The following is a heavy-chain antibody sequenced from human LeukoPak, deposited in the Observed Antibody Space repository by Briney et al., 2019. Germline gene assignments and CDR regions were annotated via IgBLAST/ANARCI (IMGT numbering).Heavy chain of an antibody. CDR2: ISSSSSTI. J-gene: IGHJ6*02. D-gene: IGHD3-9*01. CDR3: ARTPPGLTFYGMDV. V-gene: IGHV3-48*01. Sequence: GGSLRLSCAASGFTFSSYSMNWVRQAPGKGLEWVSYISSSSSTIYYADSVKGRFTISRDNSKNTLYLQMNSLRAEDTAVYYCARTPPGLTFYGMDVWGQGTTVTVSS. CDR1: GFTFSSYS.